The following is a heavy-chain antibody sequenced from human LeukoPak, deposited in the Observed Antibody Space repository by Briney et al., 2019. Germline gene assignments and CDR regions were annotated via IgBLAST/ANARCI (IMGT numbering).Heavy chain of an antibody. CDR2: INPNTGDT. D-gene: IGHD2-15*01. Sequence: GASVKVSCKASGYSFTGYFMHWVRQAPGEGLEWMGWINPNTGDTKYAQNFRGRVTMTRDTSTSTAYMDLSRLRSDDTAIFYCARGLSAKYSSPGYWGQGTLLIVSS. J-gene: IGHJ4*02. CDR3: ARGLSAKYSSPGY. CDR1: GYSFTGYF. V-gene: IGHV1-2*02.